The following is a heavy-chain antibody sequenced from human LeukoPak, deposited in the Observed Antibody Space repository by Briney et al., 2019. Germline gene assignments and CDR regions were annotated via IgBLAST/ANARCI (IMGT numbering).Heavy chain of an antibody. CDR2: IYDSGST. CDR1: GGSISSYF. Sequence: KPSETLSLTCTVSGGSISSYFWSWIRQPPGKGLEWIGHIYDSGSTNYSPSLKSRVTISVDTSKNQFSLKLSSVTAADTALYYCARRGPARGYFDIWGPGTMVTVSS. D-gene: IGHD5-18*01. V-gene: IGHV4-59*08. J-gene: IGHJ3*02. CDR3: ARRGPARGYFDI.